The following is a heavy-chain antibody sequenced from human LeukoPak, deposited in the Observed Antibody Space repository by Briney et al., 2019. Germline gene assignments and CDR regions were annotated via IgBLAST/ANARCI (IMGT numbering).Heavy chain of an antibody. Sequence: SETLSLTCAVYSGSFSGYYWSWIRQAPGKRLEWIGEINHSGSTNYNPSLRTRVTISVDTSKNQFSLKMTSVTVADTAIYYCAARGEYSGLGTRWGQGALVTVSS. CDR2: INHSGST. J-gene: IGHJ4*02. V-gene: IGHV4-34*01. CDR3: AARGEYSGLGTR. D-gene: IGHD3-10*01. CDR1: SGSFSGYY.